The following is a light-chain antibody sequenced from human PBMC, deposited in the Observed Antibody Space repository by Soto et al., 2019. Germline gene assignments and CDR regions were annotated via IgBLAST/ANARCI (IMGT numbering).Light chain of an antibody. V-gene: IGLV2-14*01. CDR1: SSDVGGYNY. CDR2: EVS. Sequence: QSALTQPASVSGSPGQSITISCTGTSSDVGGYNYVSWYQQHPGKAPKVMIYEVSHRPSGVADRFSGSKSGNTASLTISGLQAEDEADYYCSSYTTSTNLVVFGGGTKLTVL. J-gene: IGLJ3*02. CDR3: SSYTTSTNLVV.